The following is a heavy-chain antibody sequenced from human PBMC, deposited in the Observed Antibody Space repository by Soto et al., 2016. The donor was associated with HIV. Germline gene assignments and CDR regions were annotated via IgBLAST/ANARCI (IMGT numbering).Heavy chain of an antibody. Sequence: QVQLVQSGAEVKKPGASVKVSCQASGYTFTRFAISWVRQAPGQGLEWMGWSSPYNDNTNYAPKFQGRVAMTTDTSTSTAYMELRSLRPDDTAVYYCARFRVGFLEPKGGPFDYWGQGNPGHRLL. CDR2: SSPYNDNT. CDR3: ARFRVGFLEPKGGPFDY. V-gene: IGHV1-18*01. CDR1: GYTFTRFA. D-gene: IGHD1-1*01. J-gene: IGHJ4*02.